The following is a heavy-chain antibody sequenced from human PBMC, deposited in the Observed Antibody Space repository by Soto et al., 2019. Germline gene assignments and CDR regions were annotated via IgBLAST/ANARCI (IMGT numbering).Heavy chain of an antibody. CDR1: GRSVSSGSYY. CDR2: IYYSGSA. D-gene: IGHD2-21*01. J-gene: IGHJ4*02. CDR3: AKVARRTWGGDYYDY. V-gene: IGHV4-61*01. Sequence: SETLSLTCTVSGRSVSSGSYYWSWIRQPPGKGLEWIGNIYYSGSASYNPSLKSRVTISVDTSKNQVSLKLSSVTAADTAVYYCAKVARRTWGGDYYDYWGQGTLVTVSS.